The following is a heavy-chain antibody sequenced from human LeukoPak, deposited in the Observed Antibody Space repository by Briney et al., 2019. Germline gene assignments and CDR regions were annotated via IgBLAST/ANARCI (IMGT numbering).Heavy chain of an antibody. D-gene: IGHD5-12*01. J-gene: IGHJ4*02. V-gene: IGHV3-30-3*01. CDR3: AGWLRPNY. CDR1: GFTFSSYA. CDR2: ISYDGSNK. Sequence: GRSLRLSCAASGFTFSSYAMHWVRQAPGKGLEWVAVISYDGSNKYYADSVKGRFTISRDNSKNTLYLQMNSLRAEDTAVYYCAGWLRPNYWGQGTLVTVSS.